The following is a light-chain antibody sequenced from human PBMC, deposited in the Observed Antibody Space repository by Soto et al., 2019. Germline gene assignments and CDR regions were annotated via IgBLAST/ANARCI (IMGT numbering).Light chain of an antibody. CDR3: QQYNSSMYT. Sequence: DIQMTQSPSTLSASVGDRVTITCRASQSISSWLAWYQQKPGKAPKLLIYDASSLESGVPSRFSGSGSGTEFTLTISSLQPDDFATHYCQQYNSSMYTFDQGNKLEIK. V-gene: IGKV1-5*01. CDR1: QSISSW. J-gene: IGKJ2*01. CDR2: DAS.